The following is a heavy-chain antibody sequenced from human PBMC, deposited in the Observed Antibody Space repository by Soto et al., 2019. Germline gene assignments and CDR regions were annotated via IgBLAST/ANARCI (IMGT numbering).Heavy chain of an antibody. CDR3: AKDPERFDTAMVYYYYYGMDV. D-gene: IGHD5-18*01. CDR1: GFTFSSYG. V-gene: IGHV3-30*18. J-gene: IGHJ6*04. Sequence: GGSLRLSCAASGFTFSSYGMHWVRQAPGKGLEWVAVISYDGSNKYYADSVKGQFTISRDNSKNTLYMQMNSLRAEDTAMYYCAKDPERFDTAMVYYYYYGMDVWGKGTTVTVSS. CDR2: ISYDGSNK.